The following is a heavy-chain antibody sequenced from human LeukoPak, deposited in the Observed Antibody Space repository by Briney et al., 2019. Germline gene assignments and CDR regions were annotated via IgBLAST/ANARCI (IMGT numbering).Heavy chain of an antibody. CDR2: ISGSGGST. Sequence: PGGSLRLSCAASGFTFSSYAMSWVRQALGKGLEWVSAISGSGGSTYYADSVKGRFTISRDNSKNTLYLQMNSLRAEDTAVYYCANIRFGELLSDYWGQGTLVTVSS. CDR3: ANIRFGELLSDY. D-gene: IGHD3-10*01. CDR1: GFTFSSYA. V-gene: IGHV3-23*01. J-gene: IGHJ4*02.